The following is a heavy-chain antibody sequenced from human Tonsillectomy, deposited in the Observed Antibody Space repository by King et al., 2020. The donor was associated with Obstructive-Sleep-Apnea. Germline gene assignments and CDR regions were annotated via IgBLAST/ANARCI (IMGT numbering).Heavy chain of an antibody. CDR3: AKPTSNYDFWSGFDY. CDR2: IRYDGSNM. D-gene: IGHD3-3*01. J-gene: IGHJ4*02. Sequence: VQLVESGGGVVQPGTSLRLSCTASGFTFSTYGMHWVRQAPGKGLEWVAFIRYDGSNMFYADSVKGRFTVSRDNSKNTPYLQMNSLRAEDTALYYCAKPTSNYDFWSGFDYWGQGTLVTVFS. CDR1: GFTFSTYG. V-gene: IGHV3-30*02.